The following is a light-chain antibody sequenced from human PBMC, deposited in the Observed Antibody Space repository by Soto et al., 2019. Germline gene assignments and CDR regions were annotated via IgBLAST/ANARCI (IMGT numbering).Light chain of an antibody. V-gene: IGKV3-20*01. J-gene: IGKJ5*01. CDR1: QSVSSTY. CDR3: QQFGSSVT. Sequence: EIVLTRSPGPLSLSPGERATLSCRASQSVSSTYLAWYQQKPGQAPRLLIYRTSTRATGIPDRFSGSGSGTDFTLTISRLEPEDFAVYYCQQFGSSVTFGQGTRLEIK. CDR2: RTS.